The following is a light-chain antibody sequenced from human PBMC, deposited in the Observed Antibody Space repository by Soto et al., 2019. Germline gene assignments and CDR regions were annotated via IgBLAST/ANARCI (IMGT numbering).Light chain of an antibody. V-gene: IGKV1-5*03. Sequence: DIQMTQSPSTLSGSVGDRVTITCRASQTISSWLAWYQQKPGKAPKLLIYKASTLKSGVPSRFSGSGSGTEFTLTINSLQADDFATYYCQQYHIYSWTFGQGTKVDI. CDR3: QQYHIYSWT. J-gene: IGKJ1*01. CDR2: KAS. CDR1: QTISSW.